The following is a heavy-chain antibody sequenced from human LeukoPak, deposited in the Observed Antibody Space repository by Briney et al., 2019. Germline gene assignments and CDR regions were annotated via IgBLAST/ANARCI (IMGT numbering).Heavy chain of an antibody. V-gene: IGHV4-61*02. CDR2: IYTSGST. CDR1: GGSISSGSYY. D-gene: IGHD6-13*01. CDR3: ARHRYSSSSGFDY. Sequence: SETLSLTCTVSGGSISSGSYYWSWIRQPAGKGLEWIGRIYTSGSTNYNPSLKSRVTISVDTSKNQFSLKLSSVTAADTAVYYCARHRYSSSSGFDYWGQGTLVTVSS. J-gene: IGHJ4*02.